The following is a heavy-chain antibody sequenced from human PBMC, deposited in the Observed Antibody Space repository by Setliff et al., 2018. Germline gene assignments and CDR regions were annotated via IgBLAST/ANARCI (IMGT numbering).Heavy chain of an antibody. V-gene: IGHV4-59*01. Sequence: SETLSLTCTVSGGSINNYHRNWIRQPPGKGLEWIGFIYYNGRSDHNPSFQSRVTMSVDRSKNQFSLNLRAMTAADTAVYYCAREGGGSGWTPDSWGQGTLVTVSS. CDR2: IYYNGRS. CDR3: AREGGGSGWTPDS. CDR1: GGSINNYH. D-gene: IGHD6-19*01. J-gene: IGHJ4*02.